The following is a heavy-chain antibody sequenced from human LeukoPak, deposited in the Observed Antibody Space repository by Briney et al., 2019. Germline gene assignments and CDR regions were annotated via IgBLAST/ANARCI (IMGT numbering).Heavy chain of an antibody. CDR2: IYHSGNT. Sequence: PSETLSLTCTVSGGYISTSNYYWCWMRQPPGKGLEWIGSIYHSGNTYYNPSLESRVTILVDTSKNQFSLKLSSVTAADTAVYYCARRGSSWPNFDYWGQGTLVTVSS. V-gene: IGHV4-39*07. J-gene: IGHJ4*02. D-gene: IGHD6-13*01. CDR3: ARRGSSWPNFDY. CDR1: GGYISTSNYY.